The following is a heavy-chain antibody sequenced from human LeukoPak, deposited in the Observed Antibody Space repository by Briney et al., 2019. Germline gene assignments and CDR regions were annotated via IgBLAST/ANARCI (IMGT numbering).Heavy chain of an antibody. CDR3: ARVVGGYDTSGAPFDY. CDR2: ISAYNGNT. V-gene: IGHV1-18*01. J-gene: IGHJ4*02. CDR1: GYTFTNYG. Sequence: ASVKVSYKASGYTFTNYGISWVRQAPGQGLEWMGWISAYNGNTNYAHQLQGRVTMTRDTSTNTVYMELTSLRSEDTAVYYCARVVGGYDTSGAPFDYWGQGTLVTVSS. D-gene: IGHD3-22*01.